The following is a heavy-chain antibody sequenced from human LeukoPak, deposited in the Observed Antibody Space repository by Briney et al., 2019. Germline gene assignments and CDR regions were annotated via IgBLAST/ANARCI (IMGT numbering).Heavy chain of an antibody. CDR2: ISSSSSYI. Sequence: PGGSLRLSCAASGFTFSSYSMNWVRQAPGKGLEWVSSISSSSSYIYYADSVKGRSTISRDNAKNSLYLQMNSLRAEDTAVYYCARDYDSSSWYEGSWFDPWGQGTLVTVSS. V-gene: IGHV3-21*01. J-gene: IGHJ5*02. CDR1: GFTFSSYS. D-gene: IGHD6-13*01. CDR3: ARDYDSSSWYEGSWFDP.